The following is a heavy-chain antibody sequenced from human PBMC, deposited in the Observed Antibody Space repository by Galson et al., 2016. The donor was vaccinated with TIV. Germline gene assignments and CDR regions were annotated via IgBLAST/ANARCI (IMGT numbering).Heavy chain of an antibody. CDR1: GYIFATYY. CDR3: SREEYSGFGF. CDR2: LNPSGVTT. D-gene: IGHD5-12*01. V-gene: IGHV1-46*01. Sequence: SVKVSCKASGYIFATYYIHWVRQAPGQGLEWMGMLNPSGVTTSYAEKFQDRVTMSMDTSTSTFYMELSGLTSEDTAIYYCSREEYSGFGFWGHGTLVTVSS. J-gene: IGHJ4*01.